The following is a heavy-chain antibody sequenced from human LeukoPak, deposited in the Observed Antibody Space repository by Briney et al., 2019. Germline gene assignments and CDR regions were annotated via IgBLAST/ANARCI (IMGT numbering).Heavy chain of an antibody. Sequence: SETLSLTCTVSGGSISSGSYYWSWIRQPAGKGLEWIGRIYTSGSTNYNPSLKSRVTISVDTSKNQFSLKLSSVTAADTAVYYCARSLFPAFDIWGQGTIVTVSS. CDR1: GGSISSGSYY. CDR2: IYTSGST. CDR3: ARSLFPAFDI. J-gene: IGHJ3*02. V-gene: IGHV4-61*02. D-gene: IGHD2-21*01.